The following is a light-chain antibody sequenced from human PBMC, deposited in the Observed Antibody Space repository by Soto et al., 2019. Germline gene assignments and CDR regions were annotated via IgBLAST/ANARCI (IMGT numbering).Light chain of an antibody. CDR3: QQLNSYPRT. CDR1: QGISSY. CDR2: AAS. Sequence: DIQLTQSPSFLSASVGDRVTITCRASQGISSYLAWYQQKPGKAPKLLIYAASTLQSGVPSRLSGSGSGTEFTLTISSLQPEDFATYDCQQLNSYPRTFGGGTKVEIK. V-gene: IGKV1-9*01. J-gene: IGKJ4*01.